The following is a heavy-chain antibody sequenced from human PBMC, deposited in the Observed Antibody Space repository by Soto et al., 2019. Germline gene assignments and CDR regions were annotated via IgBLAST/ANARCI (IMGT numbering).Heavy chain of an antibody. D-gene: IGHD2-2*01. CDR1: GGSISSGGYY. CDR3: ARDGLVPAYGMDV. Sequence: SETLSLTCTVSGGSISSGGYYWSWIRQHPGKGLEWIGYIYYSGSTYYNPSLKSRVTISVDTSKNQFSLKLSSVTAADTAVYYCARDGLVPAYGMDVWGQGTTVT. CDR2: IYYSGST. J-gene: IGHJ6*02. V-gene: IGHV4-31*03.